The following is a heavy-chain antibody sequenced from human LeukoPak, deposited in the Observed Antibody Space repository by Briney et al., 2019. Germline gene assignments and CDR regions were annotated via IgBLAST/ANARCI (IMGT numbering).Heavy chain of an antibody. J-gene: IGHJ4*02. CDR3: ARGRYYLDS. CDR2: FNSDGRST. CDR1: GFTFSTYW. V-gene: IGHV3-74*01. D-gene: IGHD4-17*01. Sequence: PGGSLRLSCAASGFTFSTYWMHWVRHAPGKGLVWVSRFNSDGRSTYYAGSVKGRFTISRDNAKNTLYLQMNSPRAEDTAVYYCARGRYYLDSWGQGTLVTVSS.